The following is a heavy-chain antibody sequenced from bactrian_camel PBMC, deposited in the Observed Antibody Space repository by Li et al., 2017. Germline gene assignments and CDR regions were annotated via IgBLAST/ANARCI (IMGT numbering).Heavy chain of an antibody. CDR1: GFTSDDFD. D-gene: IGHD3*01. J-gene: IGHJ4*01. V-gene: IGHV3S9*01. CDR2: IDTHGGT. CDR3: ASQVRSYSGSWCAQRHHEYNY. Sequence: HVQLVESGGGLVQAGGSLRLSCTASGFTSDDFDMGWYRHVPENECLLVSSIDTHGGTYYEDSVKGRFTISWDNVKNTLSLQISGLQPEDTAMYYCASQVRSYSGSWCAQRHHEYNYWGQGTQVTVS.